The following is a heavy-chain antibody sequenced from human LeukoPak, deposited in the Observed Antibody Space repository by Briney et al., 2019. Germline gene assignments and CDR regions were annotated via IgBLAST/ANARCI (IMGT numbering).Heavy chain of an antibody. Sequence: GASAKVSCKASGYTFTGYYMHWVRQAPGQGLEWMGWINPNSGGTNYAQKFQGRVTMTRDTSISTAYMELSRLRSDDTAVYYCARGGVDIVVEPAARYNWFDPWGQGTLVTVSS. V-gene: IGHV1-2*02. CDR2: INPNSGGT. J-gene: IGHJ5*02. CDR1: GYTFTGYY. CDR3: ARGGVDIVVEPAARYNWFDP. D-gene: IGHD2-2*01.